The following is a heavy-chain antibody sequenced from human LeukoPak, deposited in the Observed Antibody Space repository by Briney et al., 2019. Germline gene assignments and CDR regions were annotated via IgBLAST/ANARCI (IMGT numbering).Heavy chain of an antibody. D-gene: IGHD3-10*01. CDR2: IYDSGST. Sequence: PSETLSLTCTVSGGSIRSYYWSWIRQPPGKGLEWIGYIYDSGSTNYNPSLKSRVTISVDTSKNQFSLKLSSVTAADTAVYYCARSIWFGELSPDYWGQGTLVTVSS. J-gene: IGHJ4*02. CDR1: GGSIRSYY. V-gene: IGHV4-59*08. CDR3: ARSIWFGELSPDY.